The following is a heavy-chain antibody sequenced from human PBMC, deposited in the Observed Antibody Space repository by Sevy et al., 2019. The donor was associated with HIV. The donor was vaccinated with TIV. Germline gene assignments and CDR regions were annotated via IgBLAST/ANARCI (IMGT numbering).Heavy chain of an antibody. CDR3: ARYNFWSGHYDYFDY. D-gene: IGHD3-3*01. J-gene: IGHJ4*02. CDR1: GGSISSHY. CDR2: IDTSGGT. V-gene: IGHV4-4*07. Sequence: SLTCSVSGGSISSHYWSWIRQPAGEGLEWIGRIDTSGGTNYNPSLKTRVTMSIDTSKNQFSLRLRSVTAADTAVYYCARYNFWSGHYDYFDYWGPRALVTVSS.